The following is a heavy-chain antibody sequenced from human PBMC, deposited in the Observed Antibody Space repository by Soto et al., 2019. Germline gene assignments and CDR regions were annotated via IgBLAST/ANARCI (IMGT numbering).Heavy chain of an antibody. CDR2: IYYSGST. J-gene: IGHJ6*02. V-gene: IGHV4-59*01. CDR1: GGSISSYY. Sequence: TSETLSLTCTVSGGSISSYYWSWIRQPPGKGLEWIGYIYYSGSTNYNPSLKSRVTISVDTSKKQFSLKLSSVTAADTAVYYCARSDPRDYYYGMDVWGQGTTVTVSS. CDR3: ARSDPRDYYYGMDV.